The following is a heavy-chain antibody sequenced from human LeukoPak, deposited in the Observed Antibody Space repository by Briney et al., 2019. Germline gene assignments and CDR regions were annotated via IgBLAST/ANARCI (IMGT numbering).Heavy chain of an antibody. CDR1: GGSFNGYY. J-gene: IGHJ6*03. V-gene: IGHV4-34*01. CDR2: INHSGST. CDR3: ARLRRSKQQLVTYYYYYYMDV. Sequence: RASETLSLTCAVYGGSFNGYYWSWIRQPPGKGLEWIGEINHSGSTNYNPSLKSRVTISVDTSKNQFSLKLSSVTAADTAVYYCARLRRSKQQLVTYYYYYYMDVWGKGTTVTVSS. D-gene: IGHD6-13*01.